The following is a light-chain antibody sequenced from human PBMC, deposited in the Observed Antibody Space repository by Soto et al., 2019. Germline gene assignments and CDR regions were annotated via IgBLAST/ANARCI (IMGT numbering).Light chain of an antibody. CDR3: QLYNSYWS. CDR2: KAS. Sequence: DIQMTQSPSTLSASVGDRVTITCRASQSISSWLDWYQQKPGKAPKLLIYKASSLESGVPSRFSDSGSGTEFTLTISSLQPDDFATYCCQLYNSYWSFGQGTKVEIK. CDR1: QSISSW. V-gene: IGKV1-5*03. J-gene: IGKJ1*01.